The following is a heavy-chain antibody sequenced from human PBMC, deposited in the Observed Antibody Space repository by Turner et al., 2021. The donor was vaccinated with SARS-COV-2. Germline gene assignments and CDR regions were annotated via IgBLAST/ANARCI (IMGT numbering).Heavy chain of an antibody. V-gene: IGHV4-39*01. Sequence: QLQLQESGPGLVKPSLTLSLTCPVSGGSVSSCCNYWIWIRQPPGKGLEWLGSIYYSGSSDYNPSLKSRVTISEDTSKNQFSLKLSSVTAADTAVYYCAIAPNYDYGMDVWGQGTTVTVSS. CDR2: IYYSGSS. J-gene: IGHJ6*02. CDR3: AIAPNYDYGMDV. CDR1: GGSVSSCCNY.